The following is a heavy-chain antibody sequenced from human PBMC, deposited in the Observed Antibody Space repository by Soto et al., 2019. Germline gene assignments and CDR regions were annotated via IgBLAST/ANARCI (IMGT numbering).Heavy chain of an antibody. D-gene: IGHD6-25*01. CDR1: GGSISSGGYH. CDR3: ARFQRYYGLDV. Sequence: QVQLQESGPGLVKPSQTLSLTCTVSGGSISSGGYHWSWIRQHPGKGLEWIGYIDYNGSTYYNPSFKSRVNISIDTSKNQFSLKLSSVTAADTAMYYCARFQRYYGLDVWGQGTTVTVSS. J-gene: IGHJ6*02. V-gene: IGHV4-31*03. CDR2: IDYNGST.